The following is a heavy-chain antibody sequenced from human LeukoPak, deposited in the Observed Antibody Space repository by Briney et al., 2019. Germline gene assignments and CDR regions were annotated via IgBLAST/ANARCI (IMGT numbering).Heavy chain of an antibody. Sequence: GGSLRLSCAASGFTFSSYGMHWVRQAPGKGLEWVTFIRYDGSNKYYADSVKGRFTISRDNSKNTLYLQMNSLRAEDTAVYYCAKDYSSSSFFDYWGQGTLVTVSS. CDR3: AKDYSSSSFFDY. J-gene: IGHJ4*02. V-gene: IGHV3-30*02. CDR1: GFTFSSYG. CDR2: IRYDGSNK. D-gene: IGHD6-13*01.